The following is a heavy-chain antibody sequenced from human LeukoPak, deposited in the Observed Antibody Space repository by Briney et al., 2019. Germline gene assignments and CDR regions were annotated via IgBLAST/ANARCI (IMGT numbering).Heavy chain of an antibody. V-gene: IGHV3-7*01. CDR1: GFIFSDYW. CDR2: IKQDGSET. J-gene: IGHJ6*03. CDR3: ARGDYYGSIFFYYLDV. D-gene: IGHD3-10*01. Sequence: PGASLRLSCAASGFIFSDYWMTWVRQAPGQGLEWVANIKQDGSETSYVDSVKGRFTVSRDDEKNSLYLQMSSLGADDTAVYYCARGDYYGSIFFYYLDVWGKGTTVTV.